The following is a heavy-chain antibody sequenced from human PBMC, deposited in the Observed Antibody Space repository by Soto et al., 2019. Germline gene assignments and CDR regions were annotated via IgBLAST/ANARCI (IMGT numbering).Heavy chain of an antibody. CDR2: ISAYNGNT. CDR3: ASSSFYYDSSGFPHDAFDI. Sequence: ASVKVSCKASGYTFTSYGISWVRQAPGQGLEWMGWISAYNGNTNYAQKLQGRVTMTTDTSTSTAYMELRGLRSDDTAVYYCASSSFYYDSSGFPHDAFDIWGQGTMVTVSS. J-gene: IGHJ3*02. CDR1: GYTFTSYG. V-gene: IGHV1-18*01. D-gene: IGHD3-22*01.